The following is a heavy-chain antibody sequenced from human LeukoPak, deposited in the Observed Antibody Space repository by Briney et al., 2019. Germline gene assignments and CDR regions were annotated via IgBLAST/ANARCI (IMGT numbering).Heavy chain of an antibody. CDR2: ISGSGGST. Sequence: GGSLRLSCAASGFTFSSYAMSWVRQAPGKGLEWVSAISGSGGSTYYADSVKGRFTIFRDNSKNTLYLQMNSLRAEDTAVYYCAKDTKDCGGDCYTYYYGMDVWGQGTTVTVSS. V-gene: IGHV3-23*01. J-gene: IGHJ6*02. CDR3: AKDTKDCGGDCYTYYYGMDV. CDR1: GFTFSSYA. D-gene: IGHD2-21*02.